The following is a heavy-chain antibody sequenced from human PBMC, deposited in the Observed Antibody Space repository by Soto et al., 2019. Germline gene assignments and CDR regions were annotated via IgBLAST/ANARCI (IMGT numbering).Heavy chain of an antibody. V-gene: IGHV1-69*01. D-gene: IGHD2-2*01. CDR2: IIPISGTA. CDR3: ARSQGSSTSLEIYYYYYDGMDG. Sequence: QVQLVQSGAEVKKPGSSVKVSCKASGGTFSSYAISWVRQAPGPGLEWMGGIIPISGTANYAQKFQGRVTITADESTSTAYMELSSLRSEDTAVYYCARSQGSSTSLEIYYYYYDGMDGWGQWTTVTVSS. J-gene: IGHJ6*02. CDR1: GGTFSSYA.